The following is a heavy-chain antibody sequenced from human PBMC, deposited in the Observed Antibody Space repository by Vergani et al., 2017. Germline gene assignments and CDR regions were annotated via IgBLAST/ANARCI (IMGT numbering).Heavy chain of an antibody. D-gene: IGHD5-18*01. V-gene: IGHV1-3*01. J-gene: IGHJ3*02. CDR2: ISAYNGNT. Sequence: QVQLVQSGAEVKKPGASVKVSCKASGYTFTSYAMHWVRQAPGQRLEWMGWISAYNGNTNYAQKLQGRVTMTTDTSTSTAYMELRSLRSDDTAVYYCARLGYSYGWLDAFDIWGQGTMVTVSS. CDR3: ARLGYSYGWLDAFDI. CDR1: GYTFTSYA.